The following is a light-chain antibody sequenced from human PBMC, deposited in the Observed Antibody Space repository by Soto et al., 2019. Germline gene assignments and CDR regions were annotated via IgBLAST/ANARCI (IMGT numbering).Light chain of an antibody. Sequence: QSVLTQPASVSGSPGQSITISCTGTSSKVGGYNYVSWYQQHPGKAPKLIIYEDSNRPSGVSDRFSGSKSGNTASLTISGLQAEDEADYYCSSYTSSSTLYVFGTGTKLTVL. CDR3: SSYTSSSTLYV. CDR2: EDS. CDR1: SSKVGGYNY. J-gene: IGLJ1*01. V-gene: IGLV2-14*01.